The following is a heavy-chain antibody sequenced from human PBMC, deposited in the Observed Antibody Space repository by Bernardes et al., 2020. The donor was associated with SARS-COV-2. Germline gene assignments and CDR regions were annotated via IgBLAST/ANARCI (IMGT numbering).Heavy chain of an antibody. CDR1: GFSFSRYA. CDR3: VKDYIVGDSLWYFDL. Sequence: GGSLRLSCEGSGFSFSRYAMGWVRQPPGRGLEWVSGVGGDGSSLSYGDSVKGRFTLSNDSSKNIVYLQMTSLTVEDTAVYYCVKDYIVGDSLWYFDLWGRGTAVTGSS. CDR2: VGGDGSSL. V-gene: IGHV3-23*01. D-gene: IGHD3-16*02. J-gene: IGHJ2*01.